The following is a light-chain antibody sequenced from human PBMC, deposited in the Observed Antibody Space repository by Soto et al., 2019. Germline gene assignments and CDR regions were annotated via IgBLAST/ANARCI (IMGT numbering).Light chain of an antibody. CDR2: EVS. CDR1: SRDIGGYNY. J-gene: IGLJ1*01. V-gene: IGLV2-14*01. Sequence: QSALTQPASVSGSPGQSITISCTGSSRDIGGYNYVSWYQHHPGKVPKLMIYEVSNRPSGVSNRFSGSKSGNTASLTISGLQAEDEADYYCSSYSSTSSNTLVVFGTGTKVTVL. CDR3: SSYSSTSSNTLVV.